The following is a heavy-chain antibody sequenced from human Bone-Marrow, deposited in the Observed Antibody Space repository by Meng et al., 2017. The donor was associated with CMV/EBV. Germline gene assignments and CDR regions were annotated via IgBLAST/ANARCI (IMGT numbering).Heavy chain of an antibody. CDR2: ITGGGSTI. CDR3: ARDPRNKGFDP. J-gene: IGHJ5*02. V-gene: IGHV3-11*01. Sequence: GGSLRLSCVASGFTFSDYYMNWIRQAPGKGLEWLSYITGGGSTISYADSAKGRFTISRDNAQNSLYLQMDNLRAEDTAVYYCARDPRNKGFDPWGQGTLVTVSS. CDR1: GFTFSDYY.